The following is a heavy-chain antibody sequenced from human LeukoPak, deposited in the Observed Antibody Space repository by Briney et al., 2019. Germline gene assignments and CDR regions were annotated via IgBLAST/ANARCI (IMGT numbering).Heavy chain of an antibody. V-gene: IGHV3-33*01. Sequence: GGSLRLSCAASGFTFSSYGMHWVRQAPGKGLEWVAVIWYDGSNKYYADSVKGRFTISRDNSKNTLYLQMNSLRAEDTAVYYCARSLVSVWEVAPYHGMDVWGQGTTVTVSS. CDR2: IWYDGSNK. D-gene: IGHD1-26*01. CDR1: GFTFSSYG. J-gene: IGHJ6*02. CDR3: ARSLVSVWEVAPYHGMDV.